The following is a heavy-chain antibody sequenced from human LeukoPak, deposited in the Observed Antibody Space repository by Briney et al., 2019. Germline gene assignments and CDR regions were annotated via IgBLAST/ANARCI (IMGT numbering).Heavy chain of an antibody. CDR1: GGSISSSSYY. D-gene: IGHD3-10*01. J-gene: IGHJ4*02. Sequence: ASETLSLTCTVSGGSISSSSYYWGWIRQPPGKGLEWIGEINHSGSTNYGPSLKSRVTMSVDTSKNQFSLKLRSVTAADTAMYYCARSMIRGIRLPHYWGQGTLVTVSS. V-gene: IGHV4-39*07. CDR2: INHSGST. CDR3: ARSMIRGIRLPHY.